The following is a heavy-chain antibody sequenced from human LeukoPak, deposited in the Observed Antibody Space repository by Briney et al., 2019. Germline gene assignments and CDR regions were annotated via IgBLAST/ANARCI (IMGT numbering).Heavy chain of an antibody. CDR2: ISGSGGST. CDR3: ARAVAGNYYFDY. Sequence: GGSLRLSCAASGFTFSSYAMSWVRQAPGKGLEWVSAISGSGGSTYYADSVKGRFTISRDNSKNTLYLQMNSLRAEDTAVYYCARAVAGNYYFDYWGRGTLVTVSS. CDR1: GFTFSSYA. D-gene: IGHD6-19*01. V-gene: IGHV3-23*01. J-gene: IGHJ4*02.